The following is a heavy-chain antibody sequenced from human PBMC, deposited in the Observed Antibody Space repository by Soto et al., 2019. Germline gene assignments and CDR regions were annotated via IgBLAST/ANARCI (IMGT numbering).Heavy chain of an antibody. D-gene: IGHD4-17*01. J-gene: IGHJ4*02. CDR1: GFTFSIHA. Sequence: EVQLVESGGGLVQPGRSLRLSCEVSGFTFSIHAMNWVRQAPGKGLEWVAYIHGNRSIIYYADSVKGRFTISRDNAKNSLFLQMDSLRDEDTAVYYCARDARNGDYDYWGQGTLVTVSS. CDR2: IHGNRSII. V-gene: IGHV3-48*02. CDR3: ARDARNGDYDY.